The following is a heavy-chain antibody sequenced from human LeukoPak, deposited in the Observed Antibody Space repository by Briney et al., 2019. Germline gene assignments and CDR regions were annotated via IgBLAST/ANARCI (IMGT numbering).Heavy chain of an antibody. CDR3: AKDLGSWSYSLDY. D-gene: IGHD1-26*01. CDR1: GFSFSRNG. CDR2: IQYDGSGK. J-gene: IGHJ4*02. Sequence: GGSLRLSCAASGFSFSRNGIHWVRQAPGKGLEWVAFIQYDGSGKYYADSVKGRFTISRDNSKNTLYLQMSSLRPGDTAVYYCAKDLGSWSYSLDYWGQGTLVTVSS. V-gene: IGHV3-30*02.